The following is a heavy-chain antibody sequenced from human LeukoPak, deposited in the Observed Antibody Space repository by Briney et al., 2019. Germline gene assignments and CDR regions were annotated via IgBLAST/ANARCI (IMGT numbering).Heavy chain of an antibody. J-gene: IGHJ4*02. CDR2: IYYSGIT. CDR3: ARVGDDSYSYYFDS. D-gene: IGHD2-21*02. Sequence: SETLSLTCTVSGGSISSGGYYWSWIRQHPGKGLEWIGYIYYSGITYYSPSLKSRVTISVDTSKNQLSLKLRSVTAADTAVYYCARVGDDSYSYYFDSWGQGTLVTVSS. V-gene: IGHV4-31*03. CDR1: GGSISSGGYY.